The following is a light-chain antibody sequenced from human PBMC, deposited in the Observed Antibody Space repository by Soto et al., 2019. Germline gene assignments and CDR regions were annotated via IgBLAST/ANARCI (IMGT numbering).Light chain of an antibody. CDR2: DNN. Sequence: QSVLTQSPSVSAAPGQKVTISCSGSSYNIGNNYVSWYQQLPGTAPKLLIYDNNKRPSGIPDRFSGSKSGTSATLGITGLQTGDEADYYCGTWDSSLSAVVFGGGTKVTVL. V-gene: IGLV1-51*01. J-gene: IGLJ2*01. CDR1: SYNIGNNY. CDR3: GTWDSSLSAVV.